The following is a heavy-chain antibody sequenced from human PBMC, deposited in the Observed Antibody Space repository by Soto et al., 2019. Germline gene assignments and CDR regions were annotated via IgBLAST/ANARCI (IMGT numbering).Heavy chain of an antibody. CDR2: ISSSSSYI. D-gene: IGHD3-22*01. Sequence: PGGSLRLSCEASGFSFEIYHMNWVRQAPGKGLEWVSSISSSSSYIYYADSVKGRFTISRDNAKNSLYLQMNSLRAEDTAVYYCARVRYYDSSGTLDYWGQGTLVTVSS. V-gene: IGHV3-21*01. J-gene: IGHJ4*02. CDR3: ARVRYYDSSGTLDY. CDR1: GFSFEIYH.